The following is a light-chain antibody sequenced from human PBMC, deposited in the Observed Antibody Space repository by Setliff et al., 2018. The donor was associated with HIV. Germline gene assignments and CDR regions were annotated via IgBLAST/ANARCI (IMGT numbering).Light chain of an antibody. CDR1: SSDVGSYNY. Sequence: QSALTQPASVSGSPGQSITISCTGTSSDVGSYNYVSWYQQHPGKAPELMIYEVSNRPSGVSNRFSGSKSGNTASLTISGLQAEDEADYYCSSYTSSSLYVFGTGTKVTVL. J-gene: IGLJ1*01. CDR3: SSYTSSSLYV. V-gene: IGLV2-14*01. CDR2: EVS.